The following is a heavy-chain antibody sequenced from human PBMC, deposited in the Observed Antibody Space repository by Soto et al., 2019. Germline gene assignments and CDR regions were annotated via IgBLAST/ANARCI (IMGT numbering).Heavy chain of an antibody. Sequence: GGSLRLSCVASGFTFSNYWMSWVRQAPGKGLEWVANMKKDGSQKYYVDSVKGRFTISRDNDRNSLYLQMNSLRVEDTAVYYCARDCFDAWGQGTLVIVSS. J-gene: IGHJ5*02. CDR1: GFTFSNYW. V-gene: IGHV3-7*01. CDR2: MKKDGSQK. CDR3: ARDCFDA.